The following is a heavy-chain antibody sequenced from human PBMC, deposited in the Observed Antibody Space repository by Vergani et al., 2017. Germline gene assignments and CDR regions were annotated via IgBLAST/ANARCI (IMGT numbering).Heavy chain of an antibody. CDR3: AREMATIGGDYYYYYGMDV. V-gene: IGHV3-48*01. J-gene: IGHJ6*02. Sequence: EVQLVESGGGLVQPGGSLRLSCAASGFTFSSYSMNWVRQAPGKGLEWVSYISSSSSTIYYADSVKGRFTISRDNAKNSLYLQMNSLRAEDTAVYYCAREMATIGGDYYYYYGMDVWGQGATVTVSS. D-gene: IGHD5-24*01. CDR2: ISSSSSTI. CDR1: GFTFSSYS.